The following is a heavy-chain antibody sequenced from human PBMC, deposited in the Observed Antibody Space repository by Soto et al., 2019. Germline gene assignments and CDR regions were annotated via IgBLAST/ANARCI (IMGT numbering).Heavy chain of an antibody. J-gene: IGHJ4*02. D-gene: IGHD3-22*01. V-gene: IGHV4-31*03. CDR3: ARGSSGYLFDY. CDR1: VGSISSGGYY. Sequence: SETLSLTCTVSVGSISSGGYYWSWIRQHPGKGLEWIGYIYYSGSTSYNPSLKSRVTISVDTSKNQFSLKLSSVTAADTAVYYCARGSSGYLFDYWGQGTLVTVSS. CDR2: IYYSGST.